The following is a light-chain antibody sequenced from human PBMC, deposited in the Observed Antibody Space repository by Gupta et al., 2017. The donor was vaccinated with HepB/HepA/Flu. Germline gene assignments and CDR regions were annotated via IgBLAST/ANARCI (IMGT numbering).Light chain of an antibody. V-gene: IGLV1-40*01. J-gene: IGLJ2*01. CDR2: NPN. CDR1: SSNLGAGYE. Sequence: QSVLMQPPSVSGAPGQRVTISCPGSSSNLGAGYELHWYQQLPGAAPKLVIFNPNNRPSGVPDRFSASTSGTSASLAITGLQAEDEADYFCQSYDNSLSGVIFGGGTKLTVL. CDR3: QSYDNSLSGVI.